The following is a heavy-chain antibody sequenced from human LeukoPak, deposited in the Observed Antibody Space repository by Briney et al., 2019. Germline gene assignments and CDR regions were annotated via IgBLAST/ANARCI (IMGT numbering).Heavy chain of an antibody. CDR1: GFTVSSTD. V-gene: IGHV3-53*01. CDR2: LYSGGST. D-gene: IGHD6-19*01. Sequence: TGGSLRLSCAASGFTVSSTDMSWVRQAPGKGLEWVSTLYSGGSTYYAESVKGRFTISRDNSKNTLYLQMNSLRAEDTAVYYCAKDLAGHEAEGWYIGGFDYWGQGTLVTVSS. CDR3: AKDLAGHEAEGWYIGGFDY. J-gene: IGHJ4*02.